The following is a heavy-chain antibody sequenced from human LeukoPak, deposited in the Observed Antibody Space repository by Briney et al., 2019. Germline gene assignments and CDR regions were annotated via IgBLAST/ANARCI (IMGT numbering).Heavy chain of an antibody. V-gene: IGHV3-30*04. CDR1: GFTFSSYA. CDR2: ISYDGSNK. J-gene: IGHJ6*03. Sequence: PGGSLRLSCAASGFTFSSYAMHWVRQAPGKGLEWVAVISYDGSNKYYADSVKGRFTISRDNSMNTLYLQMNSLRAEDTAVYYCAKDQRIVATINPAGPWGENYYYYYMDVWGKGTTVTISS. D-gene: IGHD5-12*01. CDR3: AKDQRIVATINPAGPWGENYYYYYMDV.